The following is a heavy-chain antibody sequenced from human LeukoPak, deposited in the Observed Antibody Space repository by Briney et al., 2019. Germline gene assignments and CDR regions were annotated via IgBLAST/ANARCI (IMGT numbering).Heavy chain of an antibody. Sequence: ASVKVSCKASGGTFSSYAISWVRQAPGQGLEWMAIIHLSGGSVDYTQKFQGRVTVTRDTSTSTVYMEVNSLRSEDTAVYYCVRHNHMDVWGQGTMVIVSS. CDR2: IHLSGGSV. V-gene: IGHV1-46*01. CDR3: VRHNHMDV. J-gene: IGHJ6*02. CDR1: GGTFSSYA.